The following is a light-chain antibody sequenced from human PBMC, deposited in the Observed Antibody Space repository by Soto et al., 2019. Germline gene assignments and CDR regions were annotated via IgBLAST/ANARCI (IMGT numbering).Light chain of an antibody. J-gene: IGKJ2*01. CDR1: QDLTNF. Sequence: DIQMTQSATSLAASVGDRVTITCQASQDLTNFLNWYQQKPGEAPKLLIYDTTTLEEGVPSRFSGGGSGTDFTFTINGLQPEDAAIYSCQQYVNLPYTFGQGTKLEIK. CDR3: QQYVNLPYT. CDR2: DTT. V-gene: IGKV1-33*01.